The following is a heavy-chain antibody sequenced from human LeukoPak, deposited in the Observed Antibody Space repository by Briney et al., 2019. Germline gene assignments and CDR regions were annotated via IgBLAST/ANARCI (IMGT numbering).Heavy chain of an antibody. Sequence: GGSLRPSCAASGFTFSSYEMNWVRQAPGKGLEWVSYISSSGSTIYYADSVKGRFTISRDNAKNSLYLQMNSLRAEDTAVYYCAELGITMIGGVWGKGATVTISS. CDR1: GFTFSSYE. J-gene: IGHJ6*04. CDR3: AELGITMIGGV. V-gene: IGHV3-48*03. CDR2: ISSSGSTI. D-gene: IGHD3-10*02.